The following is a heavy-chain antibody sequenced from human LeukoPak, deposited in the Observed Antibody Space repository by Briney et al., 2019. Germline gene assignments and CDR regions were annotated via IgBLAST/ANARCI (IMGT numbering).Heavy chain of an antibody. CDR2: INPSGGST. J-gene: IGHJ6*02. CDR1: GYTFTSYY. CDR3: ARNYYDSSGHYVYYYYYGMDV. D-gene: IGHD3-22*01. V-gene: IGHV1-46*01. Sequence: GASVKVSCKASGYTFTSYYMHWVRQAPGQGLEWMGIINPSGGSTSYAQKFQGRVTMTRDTSTSTVYMELSSLRSEDTAVYYCARNYYDSSGHYVYYYYYGMDVWGQGTTVAVSS.